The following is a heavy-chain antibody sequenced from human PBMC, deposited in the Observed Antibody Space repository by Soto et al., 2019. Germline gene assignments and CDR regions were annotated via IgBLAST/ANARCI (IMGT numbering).Heavy chain of an antibody. CDR3: ARERGSTFGGQGSYDC. CDR1: GYYISSGYY. D-gene: IGHD3-16*01. J-gene: IGHJ4*02. V-gene: IGHV4-38-2*02. CDR2: IYHSGST. Sequence: SETLSLTCAVSGYYISSGYYWGWIRQPPGKGLEWIGRIYHSGSTYYNPSLKSRVTISVDTARSQCSLKLSSVTAADRAVYYCARERGSTFGGQGSYDCWGQGPRVAVST.